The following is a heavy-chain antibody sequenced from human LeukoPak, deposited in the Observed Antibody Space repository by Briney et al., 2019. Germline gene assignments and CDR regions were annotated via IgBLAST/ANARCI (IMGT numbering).Heavy chain of an antibody. CDR3: ARGSPAVIRGSVNYYGMGV. Sequence: GASVKVSRKASGYTFTRYGISWVRQAPGQGLEWMGWISVFNGNTNYAQKLQGRVTMTIDTSTSTAYMELRSLRSDDTAVYYCARGSPAVIRGSVNYYGMGVWGHGTTVTVSS. V-gene: IGHV1-18*01. J-gene: IGHJ6*02. CDR2: ISVFNGNT. D-gene: IGHD6-19*01. CDR1: GYTFTRYG.